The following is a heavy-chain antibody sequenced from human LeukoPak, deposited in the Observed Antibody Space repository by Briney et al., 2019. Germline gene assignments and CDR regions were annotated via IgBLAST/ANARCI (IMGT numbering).Heavy chain of an antibody. CDR3: ARDRLPRGLYYYYGMDV. V-gene: IGHV3-30*03. CDR2: ISYDGSNK. Sequence: QSGGSLRLSCAASGFTFTSYGMHWVRQAPGKGLEWVAVISYDGSNKYYADSVKGRFTISRDNSKNTLYFQMNSLRAEDTAVYYCARDRLPRGLYYYYGMDVWGQGTTVTVSS. J-gene: IGHJ6*02. D-gene: IGHD3-10*01. CDR1: GFTFTSYG.